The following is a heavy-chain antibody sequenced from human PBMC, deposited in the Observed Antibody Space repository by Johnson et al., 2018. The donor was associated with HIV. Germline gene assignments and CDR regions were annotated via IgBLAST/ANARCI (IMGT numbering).Heavy chain of an antibody. CDR1: GFTFSNAW. Sequence: VQLVESGGDLIKPGGSLRLSCAASGFTFSNAWMSWVRQAPGKGLEWVANIKQDGSEKYYVDSVKGRFTISRDNSMNTLYLQVNSLRLEDTAIYYCARVSYSSLALDFWGQGTVVTVSS. D-gene: IGHD6-6*01. V-gene: IGHV3-7*03. J-gene: IGHJ3*01. CDR3: ARVSYSSLALDF. CDR2: IKQDGSEK.